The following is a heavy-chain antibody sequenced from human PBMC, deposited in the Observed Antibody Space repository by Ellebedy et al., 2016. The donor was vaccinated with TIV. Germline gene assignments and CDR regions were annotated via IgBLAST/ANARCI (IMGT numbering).Heavy chain of an antibody. CDR1: GFTVGSNY. D-gene: IGHD1-26*01. V-gene: IGHV3-53*01. Sequence: GGSLRLSCAASGFTVGSNYMNWVRQAPGKGLEWVSVIYRGGTTYYADSVKGRFTITRDISKNTLYLQMNSLRAEDAAVYYCAKDRGSGSYRAGSFDVWGQGTMVTVSS. J-gene: IGHJ3*01. CDR2: IYRGGTT. CDR3: AKDRGSGSYRAGSFDV.